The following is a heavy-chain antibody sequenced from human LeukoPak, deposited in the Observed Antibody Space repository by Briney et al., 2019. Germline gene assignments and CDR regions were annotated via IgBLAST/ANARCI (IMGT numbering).Heavy chain of an antibody. J-gene: IGHJ4*01. CDR1: GGSISSGGYY. CDR2: IYYSGST. D-gene: IGHD1-26*01. V-gene: IGHV4-31*03. CDR3: TRLVPAWERGGSNY. Sequence: SQTLSLTCTVSGGSISSGGYYWSWIRQHPGKGLEWIGYIYYSGSTYYNPSLKSRVIISIDTSKNQFSLKLIPMTAADTAVYYCTRLVPAWERGGSNYWGRGTLVTVSS.